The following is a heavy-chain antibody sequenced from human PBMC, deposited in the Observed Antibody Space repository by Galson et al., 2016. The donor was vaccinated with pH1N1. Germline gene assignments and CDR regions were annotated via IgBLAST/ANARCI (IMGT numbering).Heavy chain of an antibody. J-gene: IGHJ3*02. D-gene: IGHD6-19*01. CDR3: ARQVDGGAGRVGEDAYDI. Sequence: QSGAEVKKPGESLKISCKASGYSFITSWIGWVRQTPGKGLEWMGIIYPGDADTKYSPSFQGQVTVSDDKSISTAYLQWRSLKASDTAMYYCARQVDGGAGRVGEDAYDIWGQGTMVTVSS. CDR2: IYPGDADT. V-gene: IGHV5-51*01. CDR1: GYSFITSW.